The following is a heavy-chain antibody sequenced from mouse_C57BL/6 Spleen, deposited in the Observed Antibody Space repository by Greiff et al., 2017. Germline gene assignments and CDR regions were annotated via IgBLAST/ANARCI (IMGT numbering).Heavy chain of an antibody. Sequence: VQLKQSGPELVKPGASVKISCKASGYSFTDYNMNWVKQSNGKSLEWIGVINPNYGTTSYNQKFKGKATLTVDQSSSTAYMQLNSLTSEDSAVYYCASPIGRYPYWYCDVWGTGTTVTVSS. V-gene: IGHV1-39*01. CDR3: ASPIGRYPYWYCDV. CDR1: GYSFTDYN. D-gene: IGHD1-1*01. J-gene: IGHJ1*03. CDR2: INPNYGTT.